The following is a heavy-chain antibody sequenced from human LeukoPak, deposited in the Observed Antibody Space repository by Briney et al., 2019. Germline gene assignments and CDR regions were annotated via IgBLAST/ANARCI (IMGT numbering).Heavy chain of an antibody. Sequence: ASVKVSCKAPGYTFTGYYIHWVRQAPGQGLEWMGWINPNSGDTNYAQKFQGRVTMTWDTSISTAYMDLSRLRSDDTAVYYCARGGYFDYWGQGTLVTVSS. CDR1: GYTFTGYY. V-gene: IGHV1-2*02. CDR2: INPNSGDT. CDR3: ARGGYFDY. D-gene: IGHD3-10*01. J-gene: IGHJ4*02.